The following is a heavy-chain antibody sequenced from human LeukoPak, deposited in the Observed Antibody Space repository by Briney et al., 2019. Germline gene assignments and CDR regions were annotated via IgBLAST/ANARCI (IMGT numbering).Heavy chain of an antibody. D-gene: IGHD3-16*01. V-gene: IGHV3-48*04. CDR3: ARAGELRYMDV. CDR1: GFTFSSYG. Sequence: GGSLRLSCAASGFTFSSYGMSWLRQAPGKGLEWVSTIKGTGLTTYYADSVKGRFTISRDNAKNSLFLQISSLRADDTAIYYCARAGELRYMDVWGKGTAVTVSS. J-gene: IGHJ6*03. CDR2: IKGTGLTT.